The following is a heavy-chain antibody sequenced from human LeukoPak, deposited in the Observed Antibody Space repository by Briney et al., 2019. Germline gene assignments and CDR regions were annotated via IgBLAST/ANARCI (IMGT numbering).Heavy chain of an antibody. CDR2: IIPGGGST. CDR1: GSTFSNYH. J-gene: IGHJ4*02. Sequence: ASVKVSCKASGSTFSNYHINWPRQAPGQGLEWMGMIIPGGGSTSYAQKFQGRVTMTGDTSTSTVYMDLSSLRSEDTAVYYCATVRMGDSRDFDNWGRGTLVIVSS. CDR3: ATVRMGDSRDFDN. D-gene: IGHD3-22*01. V-gene: IGHV1-46*01.